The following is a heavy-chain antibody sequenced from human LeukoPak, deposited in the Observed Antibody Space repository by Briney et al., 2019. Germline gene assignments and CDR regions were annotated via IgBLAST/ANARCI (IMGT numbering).Heavy chain of an antibody. V-gene: IGHV1-69*05. CDR3: ASEGLLRRMVGFGESNKRNWFDP. CDR2: IIPIFGTA. J-gene: IGHJ5*02. Sequence: SVKVSCKASGGTFSSYAISWVRQAPGQGLEWMGGIIPIFGTANYAQKFQGRVTITTDESTSTAYMELSSLRSDDTAVYYCASEGLLRRMVGFGESNKRNWFDPWGQGTLVTVSS. CDR1: GGTFSSYA. D-gene: IGHD3-10*01.